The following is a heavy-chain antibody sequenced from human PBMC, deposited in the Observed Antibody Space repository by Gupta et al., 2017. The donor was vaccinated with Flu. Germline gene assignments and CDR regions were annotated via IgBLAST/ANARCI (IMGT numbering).Heavy chain of an antibody. CDR1: GFSLNTHGEG. CDR3: AHREVQSGGPYFDY. CDR2: IYWDDDK. V-gene: IGHV2-5*02. D-gene: IGHD4-4*01. J-gene: IGHJ4*02. Sequence: QITLKESGPTLVKPTQTLTLTCTFPGFSLNTHGEGVGWIRQSPGEALEWLALIYWDDDKRYSPSLKDRLAITKDISRNQLVLAMTNVDPVDTATYYCAHREVQSGGPYFDYWGQGTLVTVSS.